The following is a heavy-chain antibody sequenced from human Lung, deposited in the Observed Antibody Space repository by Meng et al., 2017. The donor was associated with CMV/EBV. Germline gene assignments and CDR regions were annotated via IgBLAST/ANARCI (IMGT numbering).Heavy chain of an antibody. CDR3: ARELSSADYYFDY. J-gene: IGHJ4*02. CDR1: GFHFSGYW. V-gene: IGHV3-7*01. Sequence: SCEASGFHFSGYWLSWVRQAPGKGLEWVANIKQHGTTKYYADSLKGRFTISRDNTKNSLFLQIKSLRAEDTALYYCARELSSADYYFDYWGQGAPVTVSS. D-gene: IGHD2-2*01. CDR2: IKQHGTTK.